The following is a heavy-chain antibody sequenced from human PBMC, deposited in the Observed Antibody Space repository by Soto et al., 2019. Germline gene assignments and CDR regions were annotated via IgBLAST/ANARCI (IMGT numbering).Heavy chain of an antibody. CDR3: ARALFRYSGYDWHYYYYGMDV. D-gene: IGHD5-12*01. CDR2: TYYRSKWYY. Sequence: SQTLSLTCAITGDSVSSNSAGWSRVRQSPSRGLEWLGRTYYRSKWYYEYAVSVRGRITINPDTSKNQYSLQLNSVTPEDTAVYYCARALFRYSGYDWHYYYYGMDVWGQGTTVTVSS. V-gene: IGHV6-1*01. CDR1: GDSVSSNSAG. J-gene: IGHJ6*02.